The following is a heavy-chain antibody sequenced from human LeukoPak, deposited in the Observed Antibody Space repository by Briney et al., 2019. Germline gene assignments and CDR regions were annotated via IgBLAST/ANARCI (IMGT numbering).Heavy chain of an antibody. CDR3: ARRAGAYSHPYDY. J-gene: IGHJ4*02. D-gene: IGHD4/OR15-4a*01. CDR1: GLTLSSNS. V-gene: IGHV3-53*01. Sequence: PGGSLRLSCAASGLTLSSNSMSWARQAPRKGPDWVSFIYSGGSTYYADSVKGRFTISRDNSKNTLYLQMNSLRADDTAVYYCARRAGAYSHPYDYWGQGTLVTVSS. CDR2: IYSGGST.